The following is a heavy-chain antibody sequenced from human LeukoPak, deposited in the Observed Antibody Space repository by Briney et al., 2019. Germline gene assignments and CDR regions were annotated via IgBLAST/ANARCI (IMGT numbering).Heavy chain of an antibody. CDR2: ISGSSSHI. Sequence: PGGFLRLSCAASGFTFSSYSMNWVRQAPGKGLEWVSSISGSSSHIYYADSVKGRFTISRDNAKNSLFLQMNSLRAEDTAVYYCARMYSDSWYYFDYWGRGTLVTVSS. V-gene: IGHV3-21*01. CDR3: ARMYSDSWYYFDY. J-gene: IGHJ4*02. CDR1: GFTFSSYS. D-gene: IGHD1-26*01.